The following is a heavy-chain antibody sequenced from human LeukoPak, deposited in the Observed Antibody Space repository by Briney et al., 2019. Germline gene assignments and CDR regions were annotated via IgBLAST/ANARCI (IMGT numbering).Heavy chain of an antibody. D-gene: IGHD3-10*01. V-gene: IGHV4-34*01. CDR2: IDHSGST. J-gene: IGHJ6*02. CDR3: AGAGIWFGEAYGMDV. CDR1: GGSFSGYY. Sequence: PSETLSLTCAVYGGSFSGYYWSWIRQPPGKGLEWIGEIDHSGSTNYNPSLKSRVTISVDTSKNQFSLKLSSVTAADTAVYYCAGAGIWFGEAYGMDVWGQGTTVTVSS.